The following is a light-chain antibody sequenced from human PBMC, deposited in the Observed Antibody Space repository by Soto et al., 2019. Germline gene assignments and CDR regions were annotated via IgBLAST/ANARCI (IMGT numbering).Light chain of an antibody. V-gene: IGLV1-40*01. CDR2: GNS. Sequence: QSVLTQPPSVSGAPGQRVTISCTGSSSNIGAGYDVHWYQQLPGTAPKLLIYGNSNRPSGVPDRFSGSKSGTSASLAITGLQADEEADYYCQSYDSSLSAPYVFGTGTKVTVL. CDR3: QSYDSSLSAPYV. J-gene: IGLJ1*01. CDR1: SSNIGAGYD.